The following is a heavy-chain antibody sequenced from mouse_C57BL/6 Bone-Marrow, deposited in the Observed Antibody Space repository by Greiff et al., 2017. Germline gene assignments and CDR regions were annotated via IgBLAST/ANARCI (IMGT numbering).Heavy chain of an antibody. J-gene: IGHJ1*03. CDR2: IDPSDSYT. Sequence: QVQLQQSGAELVRPGTSVKLSCKASGYTFTSYWMHWVKQRPGQGLEWIGVIDPSDSYTKYNQKFKGKATLTVDTSSSTAYMQLSSLTSEDSAVYYCARWLLRWYFDVWGTGTTVTVSS. CDR3: ARWLLRWYFDV. D-gene: IGHD2-3*01. CDR1: GYTFTSYW. V-gene: IGHV1-59*01.